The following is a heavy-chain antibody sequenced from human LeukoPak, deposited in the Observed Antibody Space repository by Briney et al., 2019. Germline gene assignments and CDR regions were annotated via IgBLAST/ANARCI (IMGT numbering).Heavy chain of an antibody. CDR3: ARTSWGIAAAGDY. V-gene: IGHV3-7*01. J-gene: IGHJ4*02. CDR2: IKQDGSEK. Sequence: GRSLRLSCAGSGFTLSSYWMSWVRQAPGKGLEWVANIKQDGSEKYYVDSVKGRFTISRDNAKNSLYLQMNSLRAEDTAVYYCARTSWGIAAAGDYWGQGTLVTVSS. D-gene: IGHD6-13*01. CDR1: GFTLSSYW.